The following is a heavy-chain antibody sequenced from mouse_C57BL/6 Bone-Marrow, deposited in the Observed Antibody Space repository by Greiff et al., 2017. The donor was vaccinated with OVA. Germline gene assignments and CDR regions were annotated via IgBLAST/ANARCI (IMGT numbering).Heavy chain of an antibody. D-gene: IGHD1-1*01. CDR3: ARYDYGRIVFAY. V-gene: IGHV1-81*01. CDR2: IYPRSGNT. Sequence: QVQLQQSGAELARPGASVKLSCKASGYTFTSYGISWVKQRTGQGLEWIGEIYPRSGNTYYNEKFKGKATLTADKSSSTAYMELRSLTSEDSAVYFCARYDYGRIVFAYWGQGTLVTVSA. J-gene: IGHJ3*01. CDR1: GYTFTSYG.